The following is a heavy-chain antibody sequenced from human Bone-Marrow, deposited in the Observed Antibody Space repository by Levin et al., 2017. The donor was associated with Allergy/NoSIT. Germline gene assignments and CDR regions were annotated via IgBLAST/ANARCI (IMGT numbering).Heavy chain of an antibody. CDR2: TWYDGSKK. CDR1: GFSFSSYA. J-gene: IGHJ4*02. V-gene: IGHV3-33*01. D-gene: IGHD5-24*01. Sequence: GGSLRLSCAASGFSFSSYAMHWVRQAPGKGLEWVAMTWYDGSKKYYGDSVQGRFTISRDNSKNTLYLEMNSLRVEDTAIYYCARDERAMAGGDLDYWGQGTLVTVS. CDR3: ARDERAMAGGDLDY.